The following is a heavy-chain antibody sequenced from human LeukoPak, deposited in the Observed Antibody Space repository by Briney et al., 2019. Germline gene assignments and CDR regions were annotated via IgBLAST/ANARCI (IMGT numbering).Heavy chain of an antibody. J-gene: IGHJ4*02. CDR3: ARSSLGTITAGPFDY. CDR2: ISGYNGNT. V-gene: IGHV1-18*01. Sequence: ASVKVSCKASGYTFSSYGIAWVRQAPGQGLEWMGWISGYNGNTNYAQKLQGRVSMTADTSTTTAYMELRSLTSDDTALYYCARSSLGTITAGPFDYWGQGTLVTVSS. D-gene: IGHD5-12*01. CDR1: GYTFSSYG.